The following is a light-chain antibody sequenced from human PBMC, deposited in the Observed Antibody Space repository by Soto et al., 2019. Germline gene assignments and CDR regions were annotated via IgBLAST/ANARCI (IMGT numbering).Light chain of an antibody. Sequence: QSALTQPASVSGSPGQSITISCTGTSSDIGGYNHVSWYQQHPGKAPKLMIYEVTNRPSGVSNRFSGSKSGNTASLTISGLQAEDEADYYCISYTSSRNLDFGGGTKLTVL. V-gene: IGLV2-14*01. J-gene: IGLJ2*01. CDR2: EVT. CDR3: ISYTSSRNLD. CDR1: SSDIGGYNH.